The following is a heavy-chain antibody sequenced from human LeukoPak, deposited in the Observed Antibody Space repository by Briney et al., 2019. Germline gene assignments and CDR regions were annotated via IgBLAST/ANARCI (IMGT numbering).Heavy chain of an antibody. V-gene: IGHV3-23*01. CDR3: AKQNYYDSSGP. J-gene: IGHJ4*02. D-gene: IGHD3-22*01. CDR2: ISGSGGST. CDR1: GFTFSSYG. Sequence: GGSLRLSCAPSGFTFSSYGMSWVRQAPGKGLEWVSAISGSGGSTYYADSVKGRFTISRDKSKNTLYLQMNSVRAEDTPEYYRAKQNYYDSSGPWGQGTLVTVSS.